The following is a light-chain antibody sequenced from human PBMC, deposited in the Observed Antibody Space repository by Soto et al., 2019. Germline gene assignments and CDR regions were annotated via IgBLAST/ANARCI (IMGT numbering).Light chain of an antibody. CDR2: GAS. Sequence: EIVLTQSPGTLSLSPGERSTLSCRTSQSVSSDYLAWYQQKPGQAPRLLIYGASSRATGIPDRFSGSGSWTAFTLTISRLEPEDFALYYCQHYVSSSWTFGLETKEEIK. J-gene: IGKJ1*01. CDR3: QHYVSSSWT. V-gene: IGKV3-20*01. CDR1: QSVSSDY.